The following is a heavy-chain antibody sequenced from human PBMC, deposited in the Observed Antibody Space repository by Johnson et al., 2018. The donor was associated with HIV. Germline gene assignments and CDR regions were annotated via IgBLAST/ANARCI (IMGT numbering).Heavy chain of an antibody. D-gene: IGHD3-22*01. Sequence: VQLVESGGGLEQPGGSLRLSCAASGLTFSNYEMNWVRQAPGKGLEWVSYISSSGTTIYYADSLKGRFTISRDNAKNSLYLQMNSLRAEDTALYYCAKVYNDSSGYGAFDIWGQGTMVTVSS. CDR2: ISSSGTTI. V-gene: IGHV3-48*03. J-gene: IGHJ3*02. CDR1: GLTFSNYE. CDR3: AKVYNDSSGYGAFDI.